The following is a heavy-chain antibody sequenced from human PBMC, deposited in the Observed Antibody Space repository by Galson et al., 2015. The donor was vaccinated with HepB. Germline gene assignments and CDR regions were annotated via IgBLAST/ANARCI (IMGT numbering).Heavy chain of an antibody. V-gene: IGHV3-66*01. CDR3: ARDPGYYDSSGYSYYYYGMDV. CDR2: IYSGGST. J-gene: IGHJ6*02. D-gene: IGHD3-22*01. CDR1: GFTVSSNY. Sequence: SLRLSCAASGFTVSSNYMSWVRQAPGKGLEWVSVIYSGGSTYYADSVKGRFTISRDNSKNTLYLQMDSLRAEDTAVYYCARDPGYYDSSGYSYYYYGMDVWGQGTPVTVSS.